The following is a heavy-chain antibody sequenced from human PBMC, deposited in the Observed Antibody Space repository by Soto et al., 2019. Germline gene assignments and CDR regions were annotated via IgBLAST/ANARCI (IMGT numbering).Heavy chain of an antibody. V-gene: IGHV3-11*01. D-gene: IGHD3-10*01. CDR3: ARVRFGQWGYAMDV. CDR2: MSSSGDSI. CDR1: GITFSDCY. J-gene: IGHJ6*02. Sequence: VQLVESGGGLVKPGGSLRLSCAASGITFSDCYMNWIRQAPGKGLEWVSYMSSSGDSINYAGSVRGRFTVSRDNAKNSLYLQMNSLRAEDTAMYYCARVRFGQWGYAMDVWGQGTTVTVSS.